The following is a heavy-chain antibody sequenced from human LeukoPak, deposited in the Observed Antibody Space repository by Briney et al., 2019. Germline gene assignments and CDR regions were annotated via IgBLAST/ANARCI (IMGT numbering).Heavy chain of an antibody. CDR2: IRYDGSNK. J-gene: IGHJ4*02. CDR1: GFTFSSYG. CDR3: AKLQTMIVVEISV. D-gene: IGHD3-22*01. Sequence: GGSLRLSCAASGFTFSSYGMHWVRQAPGKGLEWVAFIRYDGSNKYYADSVKGRFTISRDNSKNTLYLQMNSLRAEDTAVYYCAKLQTMIVVEISVWGQGTLVTVSS. V-gene: IGHV3-30*02.